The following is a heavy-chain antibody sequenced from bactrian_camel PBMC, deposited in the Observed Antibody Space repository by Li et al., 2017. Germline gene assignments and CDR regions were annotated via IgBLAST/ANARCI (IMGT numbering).Heavy chain of an antibody. CDR1: GHYISARD. V-gene: IGHV3S53*01. Sequence: HVQLVESGGGSVQAGGSLRLSCAGSGHYISARDMGWFRQVPGGEREGVATISSGGSITYADSVKGRFTISRDGGKNTVYLQMNSLNTEDAATYYCVAGKPYRRVELSKSEVTTWGQGTQVTVS. D-gene: IGHD2*01. CDR3: VAGKPYRRVELSKSEVTT. CDR2: ISSGGSI. J-gene: IGHJ6*01.